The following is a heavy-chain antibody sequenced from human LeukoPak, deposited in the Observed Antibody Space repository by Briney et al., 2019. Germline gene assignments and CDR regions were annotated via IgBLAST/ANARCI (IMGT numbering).Heavy chain of an antibody. CDR2: INPNSGGT. D-gene: IGHD2-21*01. J-gene: IGHJ3*02. V-gene: IGHV1-2*02. CDR3: ATAGYCGGGCQGQNEDAFDI. CDR1: GYTFTGYY. Sequence: ASVKVSCKASGYTFTGYYMHWVRQAPGQGLEWTGWINPNSGGTNYAQKFQGRVTMTRDTSISTAYMELSRLRSDDTAVYYCATAGYCGGGCQGQNEDAFDIWGQGTMVTVSS.